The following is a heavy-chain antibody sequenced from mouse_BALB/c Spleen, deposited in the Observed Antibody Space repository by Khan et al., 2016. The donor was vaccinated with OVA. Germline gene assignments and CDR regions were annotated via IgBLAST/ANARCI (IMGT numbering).Heavy chain of an antibody. Sequence: EVKLQESGPELMKPGASVKISCKASGYSFTSYYIHWVMQSHGTSLEWLGYIDPFSGGTTYKQNLKGKATLTVDKSSRTSYLHPSNLTSEDSAVYCLTRHGYVAGFAYWGQGTLVTVSA. CDR3: TRHGYVAGFAY. J-gene: IGHJ3*01. CDR2: IDPFSGGT. D-gene: IGHD2-2*01. V-gene: IGHV1S135*01. CDR1: GYSFTSYY.